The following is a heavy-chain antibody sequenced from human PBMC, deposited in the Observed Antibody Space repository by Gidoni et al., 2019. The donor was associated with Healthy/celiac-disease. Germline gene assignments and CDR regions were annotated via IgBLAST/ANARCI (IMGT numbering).Heavy chain of an antibody. CDR1: GFTFSSYA. V-gene: IGHV3-30-3*01. J-gene: IGHJ6*02. Sequence: QVQLVESGGGVVQPGRSLRLSCAASGFTFSSYAMHWVRPAPGKGLEWVAVISYDGSNKYYADSVKGRFTISRDNSKNTLYLQMNSLRAEDTAVYYCARVRGRYYYGSGSYYKGDYGMDVWGQGTTVTVSS. D-gene: IGHD3-10*01. CDR3: ARVRGRYYYGSGSYYKGDYGMDV. CDR2: ISYDGSNK.